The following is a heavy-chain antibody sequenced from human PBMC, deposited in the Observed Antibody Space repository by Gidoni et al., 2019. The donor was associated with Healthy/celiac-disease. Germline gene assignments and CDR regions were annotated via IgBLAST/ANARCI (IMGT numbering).Heavy chain of an antibody. D-gene: IGHD5-12*01. CDR2: IYYSGST. CDR1: GGSISSSSYY. V-gene: IGHV4-39*01. J-gene: IGHJ4*02. CDR3: ARGRDGYNSIDY. Sequence: QLQLQESGPGLVKPSETLSLTCTVSGGSISSSSYYWGWIRQPPGKGLEWIGSIYYSGSTYYNPSLKSRVTISVDTSKNQFSLKLSSVTAADTAVYYCARGRDGYNSIDYWGQGTLVTVSS.